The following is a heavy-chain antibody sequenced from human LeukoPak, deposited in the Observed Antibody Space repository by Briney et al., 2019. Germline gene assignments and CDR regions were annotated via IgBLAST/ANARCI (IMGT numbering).Heavy chain of an antibody. CDR3: ARELREHGVFDI. CDR2: IYSDGST. Sequence: GGSLRLSCAVSGFTVSNNYMSWVRQAPGRGLEWVSEIYSDGSTYYAASVKGRFSISRDNSKNTVYVQMNSLRVEDTAVYYCARELREHGVFDIWGQGTTVTVSS. V-gene: IGHV3-53*01. J-gene: IGHJ3*02. D-gene: IGHD1-26*01. CDR1: GFTVSNNY.